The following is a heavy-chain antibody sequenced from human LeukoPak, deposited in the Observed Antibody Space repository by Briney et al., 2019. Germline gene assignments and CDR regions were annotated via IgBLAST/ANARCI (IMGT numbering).Heavy chain of an antibody. V-gene: IGHV4-59*01. CDR1: GGSLSSYY. Sequence: SETLSLTCTVSGGSLSSYYWSWLRQPPGKGLEWIGYIYYSGSTNYNPSLKSRVTISVDTSKNQFSLKLSSVTAADTAVYYCARGLGCFDYWGQGTLVTVSS. J-gene: IGHJ4*02. D-gene: IGHD3-22*01. CDR2: IYYSGST. CDR3: ARGLGCFDY.